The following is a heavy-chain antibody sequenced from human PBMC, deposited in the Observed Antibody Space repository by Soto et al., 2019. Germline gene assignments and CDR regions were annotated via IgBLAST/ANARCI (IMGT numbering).Heavy chain of an antibody. J-gene: IGHJ4*02. CDR3: ARGSWVGTTDY. V-gene: IGHV1-3*01. Sequence: QVQLVQSGAEVKKPGASVKVSCKASGYTFTSYAMHWVRQAPGQRLEWMGWINAGNGNTKYSQKFQGRVTITRDTSASTAYMELSSLRSEDTAVDYCARGSWVGTTDYWGQGTLVTVSS. CDR1: GYTFTSYA. D-gene: IGHD1-1*01. CDR2: INAGNGNT.